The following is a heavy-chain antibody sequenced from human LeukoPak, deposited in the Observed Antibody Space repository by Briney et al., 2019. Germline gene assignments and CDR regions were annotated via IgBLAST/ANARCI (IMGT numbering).Heavy chain of an antibody. D-gene: IGHD4-17*01. V-gene: IGHV4-59*01. CDR3: ARDRLATTAYDALDI. CDR1: GDSISGYY. Sequence: SETLSLTCTVSGDSISGYYWSWIRRPPGKGLEWIGCISHSGSTIYNPSLKSRVAMSLDTSKNQFSLRLSSVTAADTAVYYCARDRLATTAYDALDIWGQGTMVAVSS. CDR2: ISHSGST. J-gene: IGHJ3*02.